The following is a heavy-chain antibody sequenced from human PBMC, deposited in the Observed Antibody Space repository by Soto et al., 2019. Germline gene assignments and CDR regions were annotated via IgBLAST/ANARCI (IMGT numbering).Heavy chain of an antibody. CDR2: IIPALGTA. CDR1: GGTFSSHT. CDR3: ARPDFGAYWYFAL. V-gene: IGHV1-69*08. D-gene: IGHD4-17*01. Sequence: QDQLVQSGAEVKKPGSSVKVSCKASGGTFSSHTFSWVRQAPGQGLEWMGRIIPALGTATYAQKFQGRVTITADESATTVYMALTSLRSEATTVYYCARPDFGAYWYFALWGRGTLVTVSS. J-gene: IGHJ2*01.